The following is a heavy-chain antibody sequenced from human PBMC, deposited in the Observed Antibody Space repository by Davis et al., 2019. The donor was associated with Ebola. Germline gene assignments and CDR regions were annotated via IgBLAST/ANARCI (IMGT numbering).Heavy chain of an antibody. CDR1: GYTCTSHE. Sequence: AASVKVYCKTSGYTCTSHEIKWGRQATGQGLEWMGWMNPNSGNTGYAQKFQGRVTMTRNTSISTAYVELSSLRPEDTAMYYCARRVGSSGWFKFDYWGQGALVTVSS. CDR2: MNPNSGNT. CDR3: ARRVGSSGWFKFDY. V-gene: IGHV1-8*01. D-gene: IGHD6-19*01. J-gene: IGHJ4*02.